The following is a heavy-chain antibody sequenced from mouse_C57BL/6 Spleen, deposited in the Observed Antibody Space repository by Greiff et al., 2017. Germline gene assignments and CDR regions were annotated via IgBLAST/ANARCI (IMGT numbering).Heavy chain of an antibody. CDR1: GYTFTDYY. Sequence: VQLQQSGAELVRPGASVKLSCKASGYTFTDYYINWVKQRPGQGLEWIARIYPGSGNPYYNEKFKGKATLTAEKSSSTAYMQLSSLTSEDSAVFFCARGGGLTFDYWGQGTTLTVSS. D-gene: IGHD2-2*01. CDR2: IYPGSGNP. CDR3: ARGGGLTFDY. J-gene: IGHJ2*01. V-gene: IGHV1-76*01.